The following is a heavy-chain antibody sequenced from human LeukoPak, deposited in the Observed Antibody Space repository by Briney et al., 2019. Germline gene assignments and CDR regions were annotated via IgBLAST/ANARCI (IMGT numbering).Heavy chain of an antibody. V-gene: IGHV4-38-2*02. CDR2: MHHSGST. Sequence: SETLSLTCTVSGYSISSGYYWGWIRQPPGKGLEWIGSMHHSGSTYYNPSLKSRVIIIIDTPKNHFSLTLSSVTAADTAVYYCARSDGYGLVGIWGQGTMVTVSS. CDR3: ARSDGYGLVGI. J-gene: IGHJ3*02. D-gene: IGHD3-10*01. CDR1: GYSISSGYY.